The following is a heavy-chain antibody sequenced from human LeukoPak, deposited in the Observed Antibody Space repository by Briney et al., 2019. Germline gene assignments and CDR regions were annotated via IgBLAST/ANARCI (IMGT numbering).Heavy chain of an antibody. D-gene: IGHD2-15*01. V-gene: IGHV4-59*08. CDR1: GGSISPFY. CDR3: ARHGYCSGGSCYWDY. J-gene: IGHJ4*02. CDR2: IYYSGDT. Sequence: SETLPLTCTVSGGSISPFYWSWIRQPPGKGLEWIAYIYYSGDTRYNPSLQSRVAISVDTSNNQVSLKLSSVTAADTAVYYCARHGYCSGGSCYWDYWGQGTLVTVSS.